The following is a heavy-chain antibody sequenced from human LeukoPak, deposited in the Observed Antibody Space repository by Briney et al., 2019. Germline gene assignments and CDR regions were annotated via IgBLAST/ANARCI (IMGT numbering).Heavy chain of an antibody. CDR2: ISSNGGST. CDR1: GFTFSSYA. V-gene: IGHV3-64*01. J-gene: IGHJ4*02. D-gene: IGHD3-10*01. Sequence: GGSLRLSCAASGFTFSSYAMHWVRQAPGKGLEYVSAISSNGGSTYYANSVKGRFTISRDNSKNTLYLQMGSLRAEDMAVYYCARDLYYGSGSYPIRGFDYWGQGTLVTVSS. CDR3: ARDLYYGSGSYPIRGFDY.